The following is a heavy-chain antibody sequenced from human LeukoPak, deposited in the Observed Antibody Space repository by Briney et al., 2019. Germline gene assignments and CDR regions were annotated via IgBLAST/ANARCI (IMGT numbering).Heavy chain of an antibody. CDR1: GGSISSYY. J-gene: IGHJ4*02. V-gene: IGHV4-4*07. Sequence: SESLSLTCTVSGGSISSYYWSWIRQPAGKGLDWIGRNYTSGSTNYNPSLKSRVTMSVDTSKNQFSLKLRSVTAADTAVYYCARSLLTGYDSSGYSYYFDYWGQGTLVTVSS. CDR2: NYTSGST. D-gene: IGHD3-22*01. CDR3: ARSLLTGYDSSGYSYYFDY.